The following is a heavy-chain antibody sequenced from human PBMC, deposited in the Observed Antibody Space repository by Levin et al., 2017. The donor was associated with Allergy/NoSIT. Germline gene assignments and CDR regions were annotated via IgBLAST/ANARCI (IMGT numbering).Heavy chain of an antibody. V-gene: IGHV3-30-3*01. J-gene: IGHJ4*02. CDR1: GFTFSSYA. Sequence: PGGSLRLSCAASGFTFSSYAMHWVRQAPGKGLEWVAVISYDGSNKYYADSVKGRFTISRDNSKNTLYLQMNSLRAEDTAVYYCARVIRYSSGWPVDYWGQGTLVTVSS. D-gene: IGHD6-19*01. CDR3: ARVIRYSSGWPVDY. CDR2: ISYDGSNK.